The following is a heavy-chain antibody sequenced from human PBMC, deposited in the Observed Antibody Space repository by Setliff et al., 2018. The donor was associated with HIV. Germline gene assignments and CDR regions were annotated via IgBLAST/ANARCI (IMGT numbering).Heavy chain of an antibody. CDR2: INPSDGSA. CDR3: VKEYHTAATDTRVANYFDY. Sequence: ASVKVSCKASGYTFTSCFLHWVRQAPGQGLEYMGIINPSDGSADYADSVKGRFTISRDNSENTLYLQMNSLRSEDTAIYYCVKEYHTAATDTRVANYFDYWGQGTLVTVSS. D-gene: IGHD6-13*01. J-gene: IGHJ4*02. V-gene: IGHV1-46*04. CDR1: GYTFTSCF.